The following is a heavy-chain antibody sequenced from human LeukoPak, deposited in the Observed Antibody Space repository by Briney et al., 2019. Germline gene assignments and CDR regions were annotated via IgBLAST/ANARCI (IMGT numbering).Heavy chain of an antibody. Sequence: GGSLRLSCAASGFTFDDYAMHWVRQAPGKGLEWVSGISWNSGSIGYADSVKGRFTISRDNAKNSLYLQMNSLRAEDMALYYCAKGGYSYGYPFDYWGKGTLVTVSS. V-gene: IGHV3-9*03. CDR1: GFTFDDYA. CDR3: AKGGYSYGYPFDY. J-gene: IGHJ4*02. CDR2: ISWNSGSI. D-gene: IGHD5-18*01.